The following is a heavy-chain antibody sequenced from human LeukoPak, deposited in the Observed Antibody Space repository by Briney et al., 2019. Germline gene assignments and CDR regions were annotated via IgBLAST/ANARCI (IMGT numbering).Heavy chain of an antibody. CDR2: IYHSGST. CDR1: GYSISSGYF. D-gene: IGHD1-14*01. CDR3: AKKQPGKPINWFDP. Sequence: SETLSLTCTVSGYSISSGYFWGWIRQPPGKGLEWIGRIYHSGSTYYNPSLKSRVSISVNTSKNQLSRKLSSVTAADTAVYYCAKKQPGKPINWFDPWGQGALVTVSS. J-gene: IGHJ5*02. V-gene: IGHV4-38-2*02.